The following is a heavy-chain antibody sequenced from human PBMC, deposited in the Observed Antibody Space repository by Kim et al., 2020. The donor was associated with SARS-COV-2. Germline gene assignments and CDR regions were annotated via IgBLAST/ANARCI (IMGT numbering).Heavy chain of an antibody. J-gene: IGHJ5*02. D-gene: IGHD4-17*01. CDR2: IYYSGST. V-gene: IGHV4-39*01. CDR3: TRATVTIAWFDP. CDR1: GGSISSSSYY. Sequence: SETLSLTCTVSGGSISSSSYYWSWIRQPPGKGLEWIGSIYYSGSTYYNPSLKSRVTISVDTSKNQFSLKLSSVTAADTAVYYCTRATVTIAWFDPWGQGTLVTVSS.